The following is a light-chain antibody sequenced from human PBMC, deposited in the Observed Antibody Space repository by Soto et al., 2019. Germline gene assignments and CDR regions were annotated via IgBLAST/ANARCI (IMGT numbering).Light chain of an antibody. CDR1: QSVSSK. CDR3: QQYNNWPPIT. CDR2: GAS. J-gene: IGKJ5*01. Sequence: IVMPQYTATLSVSPGERATLSCRASQSVSSKLAWYQQKPGQAPRLLIYGASTRATGIPARFSGSGSGTEFTLTISSLQSEDFAVYYCQQYNNWPPITFGQGTRLEIK. V-gene: IGKV3-15*01.